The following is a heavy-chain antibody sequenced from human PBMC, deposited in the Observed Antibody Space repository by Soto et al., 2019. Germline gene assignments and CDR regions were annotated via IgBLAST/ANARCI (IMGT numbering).Heavy chain of an antibody. D-gene: IGHD6-6*01. V-gene: IGHV4-39*01. CDR3: SREIAALAYWFDL. Sequence: SETLSLTCTVSGGSISSISYYWVWIRQPPGKGLEWIGSIYYSGSTYYNPSLKSRVTISVDTSKNQFSLKLSSVTAADTAVYYWSREIAALAYWFDLCGQGSSVTVAS. J-gene: IGHJ5*02. CDR1: GGSISSISYY. CDR2: IYYSGST.